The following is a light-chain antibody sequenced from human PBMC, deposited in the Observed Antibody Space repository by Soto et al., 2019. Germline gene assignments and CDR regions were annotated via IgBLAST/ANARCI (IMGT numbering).Light chain of an antibody. Sequence: DIQMTQSPSSLSASVGDRVTITCQASQDISNYLNWYQQKPGKAPKLLIYDASNLETGVPSRFSGSGSGTDFTFTISSLQPEDIATHYCQQYDNLPLMYTFGQGTKLEIK. CDR1: QDISNY. V-gene: IGKV1-33*01. CDR2: DAS. J-gene: IGKJ2*01. CDR3: QQYDNLPLMYT.